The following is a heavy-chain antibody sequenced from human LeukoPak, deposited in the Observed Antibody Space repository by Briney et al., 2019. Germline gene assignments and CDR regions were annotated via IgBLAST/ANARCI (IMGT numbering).Heavy chain of an antibody. CDR2: INPDSGGT. J-gene: IGHJ4*02. CDR3: ARDWIGVAVADSFDY. CDR1: GYTFTGYY. Sequence: ASVKVSCKASGYTFTGYYMHWVRQAPGQGLEWMGWINPDSGGTIYAQNFQGRVTMTRDTSISTAYMELSSLRSDDTAVYYCARDWIGVAVADSFDYWGQGTLVTVSS. V-gene: IGHV1-2*02. D-gene: IGHD6-19*01.